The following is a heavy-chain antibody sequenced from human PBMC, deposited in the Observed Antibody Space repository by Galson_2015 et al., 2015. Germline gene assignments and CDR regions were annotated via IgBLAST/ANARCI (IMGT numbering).Heavy chain of an antibody. CDR2: IKQDGSEK. CDR3: AKVQKLYANDPGY. CDR1: GFTFSSYW. J-gene: IGHJ4*02. D-gene: IGHD1-1*01. Sequence: SLRLSCAASGFTFSSYWMSWVRQAPGKGLEWVANIKQDGSEKYYVDSVKGRFTISRDNSENTLYLQMNSLRAEDTAVYYCAKVQKLYANDPGYWGQGTLVTVSS. V-gene: IGHV3-7*03.